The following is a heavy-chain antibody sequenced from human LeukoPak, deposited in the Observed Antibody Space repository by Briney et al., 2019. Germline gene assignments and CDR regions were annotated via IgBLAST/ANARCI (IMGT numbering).Heavy chain of an antibody. J-gene: IGHJ5*02. CDR2: IYYSGST. CDR3: ARGSFRRDGYHNWFDP. Sequence: GSLRLSCAASGFTFSSYGMSWIRQPPGKGLEWIGYIYYSGSTNYNPSLKSRVTISVDTSKNQFSLKLSSVTAADTAVYYCARGSFRRDGYHNWFDPWGQGTLVTVSS. D-gene: IGHD5-24*01. V-gene: IGHV4-59*01. CDR1: GFTFSSYG.